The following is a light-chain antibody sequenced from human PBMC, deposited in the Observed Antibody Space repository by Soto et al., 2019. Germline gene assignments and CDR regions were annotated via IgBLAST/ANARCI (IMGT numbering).Light chain of an antibody. V-gene: IGKV1-27*01. CDR3: QKYNSALTWT. Sequence: DIPMTQSPSSLSASVGDRVTITCRASQGISNYLAWYQQKPGKVPNLLIYVASTLQSGVPSRFSGSGSGTDFTLTISSLQPEDVASYYCQKYNSALTWTFGQGTKVEIK. J-gene: IGKJ1*01. CDR2: VAS. CDR1: QGISNY.